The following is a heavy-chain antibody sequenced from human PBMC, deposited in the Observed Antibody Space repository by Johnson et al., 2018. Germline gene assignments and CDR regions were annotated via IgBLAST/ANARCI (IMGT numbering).Heavy chain of an antibody. Sequence: QVQLVQSGGGVVQPGRSLRLSCAASGFTFSSYGMHWVRQAPGTGLEWVAVIWYDGSNTYYADSVKGRFTISRDNSKTARYLQMNSLRAEDTAVYYCAGEGIAAADVMDVWGQGTTVTVSS. J-gene: IGHJ6*02. CDR2: IWYDGSNT. CDR3: AGEGIAAADVMDV. CDR1: GFTFSSYG. V-gene: IGHV3-33*01. D-gene: IGHD6-13*01.